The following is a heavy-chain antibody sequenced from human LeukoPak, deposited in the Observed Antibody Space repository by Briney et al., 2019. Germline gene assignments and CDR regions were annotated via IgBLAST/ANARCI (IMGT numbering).Heavy chain of an antibody. CDR1: GGAFSSYA. D-gene: IGHD1-14*01. Sequence: SVKVSCKASGGAFSSYAISWVRQAPGQGLEWMGGIIPIFGTANYAQKFQGRVTITADESTSTAYMELSSLRSEDTAVYYCARGGIARYNWFDPWGQGTLVTVSS. CDR2: IIPIFGTA. V-gene: IGHV1-69*13. CDR3: ARGGIARYNWFDP. J-gene: IGHJ5*02.